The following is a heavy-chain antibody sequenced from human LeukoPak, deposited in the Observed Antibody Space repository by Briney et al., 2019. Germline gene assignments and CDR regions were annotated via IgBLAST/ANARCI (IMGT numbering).Heavy chain of an antibody. D-gene: IGHD3-3*01. J-gene: IGHJ4*02. Sequence: ASVKVSCKASGYTFTSYGISWVRQAPGQVLEWMGWISAYNGNTNYAQKLQGRVTMTTDTSTSTAYMELRSLRSDDTAVYYCARETNHYDFWSGHRGDFDYWGQGTLVTVSS. V-gene: IGHV1-18*01. CDR1: GYTFTSYG. CDR3: ARETNHYDFWSGHRGDFDY. CDR2: ISAYNGNT.